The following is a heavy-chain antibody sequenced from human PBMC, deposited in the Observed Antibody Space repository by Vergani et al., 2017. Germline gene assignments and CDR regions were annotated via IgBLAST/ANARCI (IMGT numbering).Heavy chain of an antibody. J-gene: IGHJ4*02. CDR1: GGNFSSYA. Sequence: QVQLVQSGAEVKKPGSSVKVSCKASGGNFSSYAISWVRQAPGQGLEWMGGIIPIFGKANYAQKFQGRVTITADESTSTAYMELSSLRSEDTAVYYCATTYYYDSSGSNYFDYWGQGTLVTVSS. D-gene: IGHD3-22*01. CDR3: ATTYYYDSSGSNYFDY. CDR2: IIPIFGKA. V-gene: IGHV1-69*01.